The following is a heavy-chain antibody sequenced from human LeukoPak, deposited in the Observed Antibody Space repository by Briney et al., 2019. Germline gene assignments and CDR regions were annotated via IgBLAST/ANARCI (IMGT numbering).Heavy chain of an antibody. Sequence: KSSETLSLTCTVSGFSLSSGYYWGWIGQSPGKGLEWIGSNYHGGSSHYNPSLKSLVTISIDTSKNHFSLNLTSVTAADTAVYYCARTYYYGSGSSYFDPWGQGTLVTVSS. D-gene: IGHD3-10*01. CDR3: ARTYYYGSGSSYFDP. V-gene: IGHV4-38-2*02. CDR1: GFSLSSGYY. J-gene: IGHJ5*02. CDR2: NYHGGSS.